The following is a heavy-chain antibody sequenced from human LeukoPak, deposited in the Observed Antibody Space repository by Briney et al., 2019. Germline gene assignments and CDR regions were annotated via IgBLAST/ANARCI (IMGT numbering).Heavy chain of an antibody. CDR3: ARDRYSYGSRAFDI. Sequence: SETLSLTCTVSGGSISSSSYYWGWIRQPPGKGLEWIGSIYYSGSTYYNPSLKSRVTISVDTSKNQFSLKLSSVTAADTAVYYCARDRYSYGSRAFDIWGQGTMVTVSS. CDR1: GGSISSSSYY. J-gene: IGHJ3*02. CDR2: IYYSGST. D-gene: IGHD5-18*01. V-gene: IGHV4-39*07.